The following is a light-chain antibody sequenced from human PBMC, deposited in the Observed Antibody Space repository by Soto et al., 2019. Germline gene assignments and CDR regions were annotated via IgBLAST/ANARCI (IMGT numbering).Light chain of an antibody. J-gene: IGLJ2*01. CDR3: QAWDSNTVV. CDR1: SSDVGGYNY. CDR2: EVS. V-gene: IGLV2-14*01. Sequence: QSVLTQPASVSGSPGQSITISCTGTSSDVGGYNYVSWYQQHPGKAPKLMIYEVSNRPSGVSNRFSGSKSGNTASLTISGLQAEDEADYYCQAWDSNTVVFGGGTKLTVL.